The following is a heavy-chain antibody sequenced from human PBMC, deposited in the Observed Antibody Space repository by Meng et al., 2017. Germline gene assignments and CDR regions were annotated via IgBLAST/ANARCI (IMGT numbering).Heavy chain of an antibody. CDR3: ARDLSGSGTFDY. D-gene: IGHD3-10*01. J-gene: IGHJ4*02. CDR1: GGTFSSYT. Sequence: QVQLVQSGAEVKKPESSVKVSCKASGGTFSSYTISWVRQAPGQGLEWMGRIIPILGIANYAQKFQGRVTITADKSTSTAYMELSSLRSEDTAVYYCARDLSGSGTFDYWGQGTLVTVSS. V-gene: IGHV1-69*08. CDR2: IIPILGIA.